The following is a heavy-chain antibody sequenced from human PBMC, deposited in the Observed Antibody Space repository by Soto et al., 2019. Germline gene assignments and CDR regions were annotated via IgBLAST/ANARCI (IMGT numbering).Heavy chain of an antibody. J-gene: IGHJ4*02. CDR1: VYTFTGYA. Sequence: ASLTVSCTASVYTFTGYAIHCVRPAPGQRLEWMGWINAGNGNTKYSQKFQGRVTITRDTSASTAYMELSSLRSEDTAVYYCARAVAVPADFDYWGQGTLVTVSS. V-gene: IGHV1-3*01. CDR2: INAGNGNT. D-gene: IGHD6-19*01. CDR3: ARAVAVPADFDY.